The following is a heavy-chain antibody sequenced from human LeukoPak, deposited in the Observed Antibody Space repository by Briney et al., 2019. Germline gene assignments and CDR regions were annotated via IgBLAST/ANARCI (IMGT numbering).Heavy chain of an antibody. V-gene: IGHV4-59*01. CDR3: ARVEEGYGSGRRENYYYYYMDV. Sequence: PSETLSLTCTVSGGSISSYYWSWIRQPPGKGLEWIGNIYYSGSTNYNPSLKSRVTISVDTSKNQFSLKLSSVTAADTAVYYCARVEEGYGSGRRENYYYYYMDVWGKGTPVTISS. J-gene: IGHJ6*03. D-gene: IGHD3-10*01. CDR2: IYYSGST. CDR1: GGSISSYY.